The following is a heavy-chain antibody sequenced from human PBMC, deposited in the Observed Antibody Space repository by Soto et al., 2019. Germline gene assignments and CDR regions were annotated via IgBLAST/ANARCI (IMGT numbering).Heavy chain of an antibody. J-gene: IGHJ6*03. CDR3: ARDESARQEGGYEYFYMDV. V-gene: IGHV3-21*01. D-gene: IGHD6-6*01. CDR2: ISSRSNYI. Sequence: EVQLVESGGGLVKPGGSLRLSCVASGFTFSTYNMNWVRQAPGKGLEWVTYISSRSNYIYYADSVKGRFTISRDNAKNSLSRHMNSLRAEDTAVYYCARDESARQEGGYEYFYMDVWGKGTTVTVSS. CDR1: GFTFSTYN.